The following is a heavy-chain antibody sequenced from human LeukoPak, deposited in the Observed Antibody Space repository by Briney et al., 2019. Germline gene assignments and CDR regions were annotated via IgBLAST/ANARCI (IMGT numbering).Heavy chain of an antibody. CDR2: MRYDGSQI. J-gene: IGHJ4*02. D-gene: IGHD6-13*01. CDR1: RFRFKDHI. CDR3: AKRLWYGDSLGGLFDY. V-gene: IGHV3-30*02. Sequence: GRSLRLSSLALRFRFKDHIRTWVRPAPGKGLGWVAFMRYDGSQILYTDSVKGRFIISRDNSKGTLHLHIDRLRVDDTAVYYCAKRLWYGDSLGGLFDYWGQGTLVTVSP.